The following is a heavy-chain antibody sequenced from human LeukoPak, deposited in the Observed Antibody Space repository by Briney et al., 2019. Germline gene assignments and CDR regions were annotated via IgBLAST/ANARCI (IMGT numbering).Heavy chain of an antibody. Sequence: GESLKISCKASGYLFRKNWIGWVRQMPGKGLEWMGIIYPPDSDTRYGREFQGQVTISVDESINTAYLQWSSLKASDTAMYYCARSSTYSPYCFDSWGQGTLVTVSS. CDR2: IYPPDSDT. D-gene: IGHD2-2*01. V-gene: IGHV5-51*01. J-gene: IGHJ4*01. CDR1: GYLFRKNW. CDR3: ARSSTYSPYCFDS.